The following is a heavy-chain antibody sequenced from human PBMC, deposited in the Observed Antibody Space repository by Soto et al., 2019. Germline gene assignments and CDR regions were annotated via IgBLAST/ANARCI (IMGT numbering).Heavy chain of an antibody. J-gene: IGHJ4*02. Sequence: GGSLRLSCAASGFTFRSYAMHWVRQAPGKGLEWVAVISYDESDKYYADSLKGRFTISRDNSKNTLYLQMNSLRGEDTAGYYCARDLSVAGPDYWGQGTLVTVSS. CDR2: ISYDESDK. CDR3: ARDLSVAGPDY. V-gene: IGHV3-30*03. D-gene: IGHD6-19*01. CDR1: GFTFRSYA.